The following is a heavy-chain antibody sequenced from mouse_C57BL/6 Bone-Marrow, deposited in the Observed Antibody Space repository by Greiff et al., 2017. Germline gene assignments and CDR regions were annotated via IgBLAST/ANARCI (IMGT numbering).Heavy chain of an antibody. V-gene: IGHV1-64*01. CDR3: ARLLLQGMDY. Sequence: VQLQQPGAELVKPGASVKLSCKASGYTFTSYWMHWVKQRPGQGLEWIGMIHPNSGSTNYNEKFKSKATLTVDKSSSPAYMQLSSLTSEDSAVYYCARLLLQGMDYWGQGTSVTVSS. J-gene: IGHJ4*01. CDR2: IHPNSGST. D-gene: IGHD1-1*01. CDR1: GYTFTSYW.